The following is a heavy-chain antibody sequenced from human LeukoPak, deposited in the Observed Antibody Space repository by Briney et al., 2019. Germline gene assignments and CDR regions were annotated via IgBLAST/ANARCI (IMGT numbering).Heavy chain of an antibody. CDR3: ARDVGGIAARPPNWFDP. J-gene: IGHJ5*02. D-gene: IGHD6-6*01. Sequence: ASVKVSCKASGYTFTSYGISWVRQAPGQGLEWMGWISAYNGNTNYAQKFQGRVTITTDESTSTAYMELSSLRSEDTAVYYCARDVGGIAARPPNWFDPWGQGTLVTVSS. CDR2: ISAYNGNT. V-gene: IGHV1-18*01. CDR1: GYTFTSYG.